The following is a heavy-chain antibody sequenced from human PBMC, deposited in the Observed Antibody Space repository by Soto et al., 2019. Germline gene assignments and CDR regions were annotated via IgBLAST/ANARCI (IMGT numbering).Heavy chain of an antibody. Sequence: QVQLVESGGGVVQPGKSLRLSCAGSGFTFSSYGMDWVRQAPGKGLEWVAVISYDGSNKYYADSEKDRFTISRDNSKNTLYLQMSSLRADDTAVYYCAKDRMGAGVRGYFDYWGQGTLVTVSS. CDR3: AKDRMGAGVRGYFDY. V-gene: IGHV3-30*18. D-gene: IGHD3-10*01. CDR1: GFTFSSYG. J-gene: IGHJ4*02. CDR2: ISYDGSNK.